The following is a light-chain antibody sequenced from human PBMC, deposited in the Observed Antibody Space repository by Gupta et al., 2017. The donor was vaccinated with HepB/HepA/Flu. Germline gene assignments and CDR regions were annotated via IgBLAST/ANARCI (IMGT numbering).Light chain of an antibody. CDR3: SSYTSSSTPVV. Sequence: SALTQPASVSGSPGPSITISCTGTSSAVGGYNYVSWYQQHPGKAPKRMIDDVSNRPSGVSNRFSGSKSGNTASLTISGLQAEDEADDYCSSYTSSSTPVVFGGGTKLTVL. CDR1: SSAVGGYNY. J-gene: IGLJ2*01. CDR2: DVS. V-gene: IGLV2-14*03.